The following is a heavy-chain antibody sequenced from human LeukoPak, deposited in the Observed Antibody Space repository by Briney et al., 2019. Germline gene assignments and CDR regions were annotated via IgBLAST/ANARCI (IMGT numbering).Heavy chain of an antibody. J-gene: IGHJ4*02. D-gene: IGHD6-19*01. CDR3: ARDPRDSSGWADY. Sequence: GGSLRLSCAASGFTFSSYSMNWVRQAPGKGLEWVSSISSSSSYIYYADSVKGRFTISRDNAKNSLYLQMNSLRAEDTAVYYCARDPRDSSGWADYWGQGTLVTVSS. CDR2: ISSSSSYI. V-gene: IGHV3-21*01. CDR1: GFTFSSYS.